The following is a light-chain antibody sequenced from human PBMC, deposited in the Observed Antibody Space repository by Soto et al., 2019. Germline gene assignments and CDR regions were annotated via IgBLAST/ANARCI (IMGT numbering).Light chain of an antibody. J-gene: IGKJ3*01. V-gene: IGKV3-20*01. Sequence: EIVLTQSPGTLSLSPGERATLSCRASQSVSSSYLGWYQQKPGQAPRLLIYGASSRATGIPDRFSGSGSGTEFTLTISRLEPEDFAVYYCQQYGSSPALFTFGPGTKVDIK. CDR1: QSVSSSY. CDR2: GAS. CDR3: QQYGSSPALFT.